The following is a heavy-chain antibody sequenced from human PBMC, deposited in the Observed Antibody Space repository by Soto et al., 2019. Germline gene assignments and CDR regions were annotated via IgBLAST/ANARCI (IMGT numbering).Heavy chain of an antibody. Sequence: QVQLVESGGGVVQPGRSLRLSCAASGFTFSSYGMHWVRQAPGKGLEWVAVIWYDGSNKYYADSVKGRFTISRDNSKNTLYLQMNSLRAEDTAVYYCARDRVVPYYGMDVWGQGTTVTVSS. D-gene: IGHD2-21*01. CDR2: IWYDGSNK. J-gene: IGHJ6*02. CDR1: GFTFSSYG. V-gene: IGHV3-33*01. CDR3: ARDRVVPYYGMDV.